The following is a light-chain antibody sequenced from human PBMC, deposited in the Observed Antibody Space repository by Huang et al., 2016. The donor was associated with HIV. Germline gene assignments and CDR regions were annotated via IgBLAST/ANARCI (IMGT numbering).Light chain of an antibody. V-gene: IGKV3-20*01. J-gene: IGKJ1*01. CDR1: QSVFNKN. CDR3: QQYGSSLA. Sequence: EIVLTQSPGILSLSPGESATLSCRASQSVFNKNDLAWYQQKPGQAPRLLIFGASSTATGISDRFRGSGSGTDFTLTISRLEPEDFAVYYCQQYGSSLAFGPGTKVEIK. CDR2: GAS.